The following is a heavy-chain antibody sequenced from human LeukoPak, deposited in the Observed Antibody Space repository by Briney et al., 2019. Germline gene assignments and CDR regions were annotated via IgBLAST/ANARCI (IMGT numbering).Heavy chain of an antibody. V-gene: IGHV4-4*07. CDR3: ARDLRNTISDAFDI. J-gene: IGHJ3*02. D-gene: IGHD5-24*01. Sequence: PSETLSLTCTVSGDSISSYYWSWIRQPAGKGLEWIGRIYTSGSTNYNPSLKSRVTISVDKSKNQFSLKLSSVTAADTAVYYCARDLRNTISDAFDIWGQGTMVTVSS. CDR2: IYTSGST. CDR1: GDSISSYY.